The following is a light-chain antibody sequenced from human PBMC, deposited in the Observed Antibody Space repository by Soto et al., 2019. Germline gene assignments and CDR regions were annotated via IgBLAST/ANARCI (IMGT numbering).Light chain of an antibody. V-gene: IGKV3-20*01. CDR1: QSVSNNY. CDR3: QQYDNSPIT. J-gene: IGKJ5*01. Sequence: EIVLTQSPGTLSLSPGERATLSCRASQSVSNNYLAWYQQKPGQAPRLLMFRTSSRATGFPARFSGSGSGTDFTLTISRLEPEDFAVYYCQQYDNSPITFGQGTRLEIK. CDR2: RTS.